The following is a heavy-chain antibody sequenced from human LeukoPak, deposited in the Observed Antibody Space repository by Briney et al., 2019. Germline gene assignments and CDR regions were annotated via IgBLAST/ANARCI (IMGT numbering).Heavy chain of an antibody. Sequence: SETLSLTCAVYGGSFSGYYWSWIRQPPGKGLEWIGEINHSGSTNYNPSLKSRVTISVDTSKNQFSLKLSSVTAADTAVYYCASSPARYSYGYYYMDVWGKGTTVTISS. D-gene: IGHD5-18*01. CDR2: INHSGST. V-gene: IGHV4-34*01. J-gene: IGHJ6*03. CDR3: ASSPARYSYGYYYMDV. CDR1: GGSFSGYY.